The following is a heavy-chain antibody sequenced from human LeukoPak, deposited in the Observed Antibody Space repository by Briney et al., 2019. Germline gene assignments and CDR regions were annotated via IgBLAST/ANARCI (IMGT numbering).Heavy chain of an antibody. D-gene: IGHD2-21*01. J-gene: IGHJ4*02. CDR1: GFTFSTYA. V-gene: IGHV3-21*06. CDR2: MSSGSSYI. Sequence: GGSLRLSCTASGFTFSTYAMTWVRQAPGKGPEWISSMSSGSSYIYYAYSVRGRFTISRDNTKNSLYLEMNNLRGEDTAIYYCARDRPTGASRVFVVQWGQGTPVTVSS. CDR3: ARDRPTGASRVFVVQ.